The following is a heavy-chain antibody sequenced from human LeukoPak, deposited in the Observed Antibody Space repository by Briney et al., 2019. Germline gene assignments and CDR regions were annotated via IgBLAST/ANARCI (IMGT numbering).Heavy chain of an antibody. CDR3: ARVNWDLYHDDAFDI. CDR1: GGSISSGDYY. V-gene: IGHV4-30-4*01. J-gene: IGHJ3*02. D-gene: IGHD2-2*02. Sequence: SETLSLTCTVSGGSISSGDYYWSWIRQPPGKGLEWIGYIYYSGSTYYNPSLKSRVTISVDTSKNQFSLKLSSVTAADTAVYYCARVNWDLYHDDAFDIWGQGTVVTVSS. CDR2: IYYSGST.